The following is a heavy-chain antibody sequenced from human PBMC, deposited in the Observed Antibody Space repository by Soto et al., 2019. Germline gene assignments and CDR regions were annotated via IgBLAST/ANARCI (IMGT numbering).Heavy chain of an antibody. V-gene: IGHV3-23*01. Sequence: SGGSLRLSCAASGFTFSNYAMSWVRQAPGKGLDWISTITYSGGTTHYADSVKGRFTVSRDNSKNTLYLQVNSLRADDTAVYYCARKYSYGSGTYLFYFDYWGQGTLVTVSS. CDR2: ITYSGGTT. CDR3: ARKYSYGSGTYLFYFDY. D-gene: IGHD3-10*01. CDR1: GFTFSNYA. J-gene: IGHJ4*02.